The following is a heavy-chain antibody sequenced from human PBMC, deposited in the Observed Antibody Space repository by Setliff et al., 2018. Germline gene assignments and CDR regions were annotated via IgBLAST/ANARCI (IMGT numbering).Heavy chain of an antibody. CDR1: GYSISSVYY. D-gene: IGHD3-22*01. CDR2: IYHRGST. CDR3: ARHPHYDSSGYRDY. J-gene: IGHJ4*02. Sequence: SETLSLTCAVSGYSISSVYYWGWVRQPPGKGLEWIGSIYHRGSTYYNPSLKSRVTISVDTSKNQFSLKLSSVPAADTAVYYCARHPHYDSSGYRDYWGQGTLVTVSS. V-gene: IGHV4-38-2*01.